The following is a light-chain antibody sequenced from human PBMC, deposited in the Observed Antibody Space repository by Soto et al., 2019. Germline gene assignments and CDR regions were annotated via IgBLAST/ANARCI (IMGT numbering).Light chain of an antibody. CDR1: QTISSF. V-gene: IGKV1-39*01. Sequence: DIQMTQSPSSLSASVGDRVTITCRASQTISSFLSWYQQKPGQAPNLLIYAVSSLHSGVPSRFSGSGSGTDFTLTISSLQPEDFATYYCLQTYKTPTVGPGTKGDI. CDR2: AVS. J-gene: IGKJ3*01. CDR3: LQTYKTPT.